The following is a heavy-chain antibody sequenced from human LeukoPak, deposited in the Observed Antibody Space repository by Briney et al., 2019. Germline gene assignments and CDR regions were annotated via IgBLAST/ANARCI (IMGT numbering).Heavy chain of an antibody. CDR3: ARDLYYDILTGHYYYYYMDV. V-gene: IGHV3-74*01. CDR2: INSDGSST. D-gene: IGHD3-9*01. J-gene: IGHJ6*03. Sequence: AGGSLRLSCAASGFTFSSYWMHWVRQAPGKGLVWVSRINSDGSSTIYADSVKGRFTISRDNAKNTLYLQMNSLRAEDTAVYYCARDLYYDILTGHYYYYYMDVWGKGTTVTVSS. CDR1: GFTFSSYW.